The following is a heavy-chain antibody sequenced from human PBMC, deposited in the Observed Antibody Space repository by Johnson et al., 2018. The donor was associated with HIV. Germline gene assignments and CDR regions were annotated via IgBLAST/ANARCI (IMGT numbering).Heavy chain of an antibody. V-gene: IGHV3-30*02. CDR3: AKDFSSSWGRAFDI. J-gene: IGHJ3*02. CDR1: GFTLSSYG. Sequence: QVRLVETGGGLIQPGGSLRLSCAVSGFTLSSYGMHWVRQAPGKGLEWVAFIRYDTSNKYYADSVKGRFTISRDNSRNTLDLQMNSLRAEDTAVYDCAKDFSSSWGRAFDICGQGTMVTVSS. CDR2: IRYDTSNK. D-gene: IGHD6-13*01.